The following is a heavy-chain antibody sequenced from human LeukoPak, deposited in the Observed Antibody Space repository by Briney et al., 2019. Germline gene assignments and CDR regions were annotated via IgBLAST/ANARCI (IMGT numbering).Heavy chain of an antibody. J-gene: IGHJ4*02. CDR2: IYYSGST. CDR3: ARRAAAGKHFDY. V-gene: IGHV4-39*07. Sequence: SETLSLTCTVSGGSISSSSYYWGWIRQPPGKGLEWIGSIYYSGSTYYNPSLKSRVTISVDTSKNQFSLKLSSVTAADTAVYYSARRAAAGKHFDYWGQGTLVTVSS. CDR1: GGSISSSSYY. D-gene: IGHD6-13*01.